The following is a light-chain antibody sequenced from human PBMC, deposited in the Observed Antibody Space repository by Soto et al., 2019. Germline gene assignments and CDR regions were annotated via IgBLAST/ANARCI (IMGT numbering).Light chain of an antibody. V-gene: IGLV4-69*01. CDR1: SGHSSYA. Sequence: QLVLTQSPSASASLGASVKVTCTLSSGHSSYAIAWHQQQPEKGPRYLMKVNSDGSHSKGDGIPDRFSGSSSGAERYLTISSLQSEDEADYYCQTWGTGIWVFGGGTKVTVL. CDR3: QTWGTGIWV. J-gene: IGLJ3*02. CDR2: VNSDGSH.